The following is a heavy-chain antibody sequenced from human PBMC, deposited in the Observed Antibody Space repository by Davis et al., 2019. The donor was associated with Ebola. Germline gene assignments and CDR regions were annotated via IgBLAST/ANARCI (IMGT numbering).Heavy chain of an antibody. D-gene: IGHD3-10*01. CDR2: MNPNSGNT. Sequence: ASVKVSCKASGYTFTSSDINWVRQATGQGLEWMGWMNPNSGNTGYAQKFQDRVTMTRNTSISTAYMELSSLRSEDAAVYYCARGPRGMVQGVIMNWFDPWGQGTLVTVSS. J-gene: IGHJ5*02. CDR1: GYTFTSSD. CDR3: ARGPRGMVQGVIMNWFDP. V-gene: IGHV1-8*01.